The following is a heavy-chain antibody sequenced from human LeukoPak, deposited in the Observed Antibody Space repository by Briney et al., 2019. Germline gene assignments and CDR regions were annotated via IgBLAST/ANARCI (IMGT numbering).Heavy chain of an antibody. V-gene: IGHV5-51*01. D-gene: IGHD6-13*01. Sequence: GESLKISCEGSGYSFTSYWIGWVRQMPGKGLEWMGIIYPGDSDTRYSPSFQGQVTFSADKSISTAYLQWSSPKASDTAMYYCAKAGYLSSPYYFDYWGQGTLVTVSS. CDR3: AKAGYLSSPYYFDY. CDR1: GYSFTSYW. CDR2: IYPGDSDT. J-gene: IGHJ4*02.